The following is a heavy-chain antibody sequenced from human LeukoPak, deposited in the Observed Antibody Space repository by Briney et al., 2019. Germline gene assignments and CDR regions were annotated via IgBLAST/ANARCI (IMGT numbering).Heavy chain of an antibody. J-gene: IGHJ4*02. D-gene: IGHD3-10*01. Sequence: GGSLRLSCAASGFTFSSYSINWVRQAPGKGLEWVSVIYSGGSTYYADSVKGRFTISRDNSKSTLYIQMNSLRAEDTAVYYCARAKPKNMVRGLIMRRESRYYFDYWGQGTLVTVSS. V-gene: IGHV3-53*01. CDR2: IYSGGST. CDR1: GFTFSSYS. CDR3: ARAKPKNMVRGLIMRRESRYYFDY.